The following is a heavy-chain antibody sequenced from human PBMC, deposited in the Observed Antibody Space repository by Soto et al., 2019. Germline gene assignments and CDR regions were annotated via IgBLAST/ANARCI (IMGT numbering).Heavy chain of an antibody. CDR1: GYTFTSYG. CDR3: VRGSSSATTFYFDL. J-gene: IGHJ2*01. Sequence: ASVRVSCKASGYTFTSYGISWVRQAPGQGLEWMGWISAYNGNTNYAQKLQGKVTMTTDTSTSTAYMELRSLRSDDTAVYYCVRGSSSATTFYFDLWGRGTLVTVSS. CDR2: ISAYNGNT. D-gene: IGHD4-17*01. V-gene: IGHV1-18*01.